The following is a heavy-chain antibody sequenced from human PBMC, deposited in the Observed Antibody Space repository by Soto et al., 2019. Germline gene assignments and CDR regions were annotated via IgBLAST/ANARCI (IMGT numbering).Heavy chain of an antibody. Sequence: GGSLRLSCAASRFTFTRYSMNWVRQAPGKGLEWVSSISSTTNYIYYGDSMKGRFTISRDNAKNSLYMEMNSLRAEDTAVYYCARESEDLTSNFDYWGQGTLVTVSS. CDR1: RFTFTRYS. CDR3: ARESEDLTSNFDY. V-gene: IGHV3-21*06. CDR2: ISSTTNYI. J-gene: IGHJ4*02.